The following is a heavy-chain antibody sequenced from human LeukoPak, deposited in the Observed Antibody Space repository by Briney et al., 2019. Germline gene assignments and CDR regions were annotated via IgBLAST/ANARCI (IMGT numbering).Heavy chain of an antibody. V-gene: IGHV1-69*04. CDR1: GGTFTSYA. J-gene: IGHJ4*02. Sequence: ASVKVSCKASGGTFTSYAISWVRQAPGQGLEWMGRIIPILGIANYAQKFQGRVTITADKSTSTAYMELSSLRSEDTAVYYCARALAYGDLRVFDYWGQGTLVTVSS. CDR2: IIPILGIA. CDR3: ARALAYGDLRVFDY. D-gene: IGHD4-17*01.